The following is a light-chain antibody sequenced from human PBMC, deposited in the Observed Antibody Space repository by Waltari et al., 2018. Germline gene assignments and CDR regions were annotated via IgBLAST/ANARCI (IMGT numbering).Light chain of an antibody. CDR1: QSISSY. V-gene: IGKV1-39*01. J-gene: IGKJ1*01. CDR2: AAS. Sequence: DIQMTQSQSSLSASVGDRVTITCRASQSISSYVYWYQQKPGKAPKLLIFAASSLESGVPSRFSGSGSGTDFTLTITSLQPEDFATYYCQQSHSAPRTFGQGTKVEIK. CDR3: QQSHSAPRT.